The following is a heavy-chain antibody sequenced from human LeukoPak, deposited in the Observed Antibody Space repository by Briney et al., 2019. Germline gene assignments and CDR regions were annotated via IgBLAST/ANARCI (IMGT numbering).Heavy chain of an antibody. CDR3: ARSVTGEDSGYDYYFDY. J-gene: IGHJ4*02. CDR2: IYHSGST. CDR1: GGSISSGGYS. Sequence: SETLSLTCAVSGGSISSGGYSWSWIRQPPGKGLEWIGYIYHSGSTYYNPSLKSRVTISVDRSKNQFSLKLSSVTAADTAVYYCARSVTGEDSGYDYYFDYWGQGTLVTVSS. V-gene: IGHV4-30-2*01. D-gene: IGHD5-12*01.